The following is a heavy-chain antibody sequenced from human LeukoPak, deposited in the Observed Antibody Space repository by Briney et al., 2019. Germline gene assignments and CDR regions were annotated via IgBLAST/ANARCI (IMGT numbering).Heavy chain of an antibody. J-gene: IGHJ4*02. CDR2: ISSNGGST. D-gene: IGHD4-17*01. CDR3: AKDGLDYGDFRGYYFDY. V-gene: IGHV3-64*01. Sequence: PGGSLRLSCAASGFTFSSYAMHWVRQAPGKGLEYVSAISSNGGSTYYANSVKGRFTISRDNSKNTLYLQMNSLRAEDTALYYCAKDGLDYGDFRGYYFDYWGQGTLVTVSS. CDR1: GFTFSSYA.